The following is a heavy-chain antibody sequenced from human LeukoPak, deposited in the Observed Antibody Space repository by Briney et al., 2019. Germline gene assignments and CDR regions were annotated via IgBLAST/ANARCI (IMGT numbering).Heavy chain of an antibody. CDR2: TKQNGSEK. J-gene: IGHJ4*02. CDR3: ARDGYSSSCYGY. D-gene: IGHD6-13*01. Sequence: AGSLSLSCAASRFTPSSDWVSWVRQAPGKLLGWVANTKQNGSEKYYVNSVKGRCTISRENAKNSLYLQMNSLRAEDTAVYYCARDGYSSSCYGYWGQGTLVTVSS. V-gene: IGHV3-7*01. CDR1: RFTPSSDW.